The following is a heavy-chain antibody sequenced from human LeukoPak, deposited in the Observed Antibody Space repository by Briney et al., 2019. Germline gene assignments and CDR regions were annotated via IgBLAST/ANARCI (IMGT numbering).Heavy chain of an antibody. CDR1: GFTVSSNY. V-gene: IGHV3-53*01. CDR3: ARVTISGSYKFDY. Sequence: GGSLRLYCAASGFTVSSNYISWVRQAPGKGLEWVSLIYTSGSTYYADSVKGRFTISRDLSKNTLFLQMNSLRAEDTAVYYCARVTISGSYKFDYWGQGTLVTVSS. D-gene: IGHD3-10*01. CDR2: IYTSGST. J-gene: IGHJ4*02.